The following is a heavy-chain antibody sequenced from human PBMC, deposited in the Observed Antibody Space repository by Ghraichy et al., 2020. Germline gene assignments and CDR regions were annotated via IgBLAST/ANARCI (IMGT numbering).Heavy chain of an antibody. J-gene: IGHJ6*02. Sequence: SETLSLTCTVSGGSISSSSYYWGWIRQPPGKGLEWIGSIYYSGSTYYNPSLKSRVTISVDTSKNQFSLKLSSVTAADTAVYYCARLFGSQDGSDYYYGMDVWGQGTTVTVSS. CDR3: ARLFGSQDGSDYYYGMDV. D-gene: IGHD1-26*01. V-gene: IGHV4-39*01. CDR1: GGSISSSSYY. CDR2: IYYSGST.